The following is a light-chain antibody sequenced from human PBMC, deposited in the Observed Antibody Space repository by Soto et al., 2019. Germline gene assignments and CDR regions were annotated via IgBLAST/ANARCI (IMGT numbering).Light chain of an antibody. J-gene: IGKJ3*01. V-gene: IGKV3-20*01. CDR2: AAS. CDR3: QQYGDSPFT. CDR1: QIVTINS. Sequence: EVVLTQSPGTLSLSPGERATLSCRASQIVTINSLAWYQQKPGQPPRLLIYAASTRASGIPDRFSGSGSGTDFTLTISRLQPEDFALYYCQQYGDSPFTFGPGTRVDVK.